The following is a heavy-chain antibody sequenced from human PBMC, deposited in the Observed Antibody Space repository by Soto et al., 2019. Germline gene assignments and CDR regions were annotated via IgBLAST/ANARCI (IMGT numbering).Heavy chain of an antibody. CDR3: ATSYGSGYRAFDS. V-gene: IGHV1-69*02. Sequence: ASVKVSCKASGGTFSSYTISWVRQAPGQGLEWMGRIIPILGIANYAQKFQGRVTMTADKSTNTAYMELRSLRSEDTAMYFCATSYGSGYRAFDSWGQGALVTVSS. CDR1: GGTFSSYT. D-gene: IGHD3-10*01. J-gene: IGHJ4*02. CDR2: IIPILGIA.